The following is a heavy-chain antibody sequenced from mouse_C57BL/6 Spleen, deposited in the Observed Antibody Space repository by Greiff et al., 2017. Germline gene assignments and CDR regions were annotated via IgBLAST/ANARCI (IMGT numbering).Heavy chain of an antibody. Sequence: VQLQQPGAELVMPGASVKLSCKASGYTFTSYWMHWVKQRPGQGLEWIGEIDPSDSYTNYNQKFKGKSTLTVDKSSSTAYMQLSSLTSEDSAVYYCARRENYYYVDDWGQGTTLTVSS. V-gene: IGHV1-69*01. D-gene: IGHD1-1*01. J-gene: IGHJ2*01. CDR3: ARRENYYYVDD. CDR1: GYTFTSYW. CDR2: IDPSDSYT.